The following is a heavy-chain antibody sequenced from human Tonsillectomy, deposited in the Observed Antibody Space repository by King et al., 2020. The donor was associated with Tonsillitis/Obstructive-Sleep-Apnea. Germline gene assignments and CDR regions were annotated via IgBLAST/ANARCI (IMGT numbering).Heavy chain of an antibody. CDR3: VNGALLWFGELSYFDY. D-gene: IGHD3-10*01. V-gene: IGHV3-64D*06. CDR2: ISSNGGST. Sequence: VQLVESGGGLVQPGGSLRLSCSASGFTFSSYAMHWVRQAPGKGLEYVSAISSNGGSTYYADSVKGRFTISRDNSKNTLYLQMSSLRAEDTAVYYCVNGALLWFGELSYFDYWGQGTLVTVSS. CDR1: GFTFSSYA. J-gene: IGHJ4*02.